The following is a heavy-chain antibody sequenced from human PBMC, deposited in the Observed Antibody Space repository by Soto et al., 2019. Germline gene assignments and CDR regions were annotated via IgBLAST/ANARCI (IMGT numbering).Heavy chain of an antibody. J-gene: IGHJ4*02. CDR1: GYTFTSDY. CDR3: ARSVTADY. D-gene: IGHD4-4*01. Sequence: QVQLVQSGAEVKKPGAPVKVSCKASGYTFTSDYINWVRQAPGQGLEWMGIINHSGGSTSYAQKFQGRVTMTGDTSTSTVYMELTSLRSDDTAVYYCARSVTADYWGQGTLVTVSS. CDR2: INHSGGST. V-gene: IGHV1-46*03.